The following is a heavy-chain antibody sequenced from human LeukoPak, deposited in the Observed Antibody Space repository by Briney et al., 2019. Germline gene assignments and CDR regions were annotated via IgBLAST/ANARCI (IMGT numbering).Heavy chain of an antibody. V-gene: IGHV4-59*08. J-gene: IGHJ3*01. D-gene: IGHD4-23*01. CDR1: GGSISGYH. CDR3: ARRDYSGILPYAFDV. CDR2: ICYSGIT. Sequence: SETLSLTCIVSGGSISGYHWGWIRQPPGKGLEWLGYICYSGITNYNPSLKCGVSMSVDTSKHQFSLRLSSVTAADTDVYFCARRDYSGILPYAFDVWGQGTLVAVSS.